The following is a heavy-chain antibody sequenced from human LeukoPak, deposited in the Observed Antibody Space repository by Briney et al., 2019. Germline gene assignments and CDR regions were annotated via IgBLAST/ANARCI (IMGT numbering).Heavy chain of an antibody. V-gene: IGHV3-30*18. Sequence: GGSLRLSCAASGFTFSSYGMHWVRQAPGKGLEWVAVISYDGSNKYYADSVKGRFTISRDNSKNKLYLQMNSLRAKDTAVYYCAKDLLRGYSGYDLDYWGQGTLVTVSS. CDR1: GFTFSSYG. J-gene: IGHJ4*02. D-gene: IGHD5-12*01. CDR2: ISYDGSNK. CDR3: AKDLLRGYSGYDLDY.